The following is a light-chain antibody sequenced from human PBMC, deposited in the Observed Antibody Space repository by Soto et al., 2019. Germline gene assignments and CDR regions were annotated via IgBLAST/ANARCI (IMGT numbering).Light chain of an antibody. J-gene: IGKJ2*01. CDR2: GAS. CDR1: QSIKDN. CDR3: QQYDYWPPDT. V-gene: IGKV3-15*01. Sequence: EIVMTQSPATLSVSPGDRAIVSCRASQSIKDNLAWYQQTPGRAPRLLIYGASIRATGVPARFSGSGSGTEFTLTISSLQSEDFAVYYCQQYDYWPPDTFGQGTKVEIK.